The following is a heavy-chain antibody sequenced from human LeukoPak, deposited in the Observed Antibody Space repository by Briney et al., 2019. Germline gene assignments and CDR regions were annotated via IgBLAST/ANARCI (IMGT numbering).Heavy chain of an antibody. CDR2: INRDGSQK. D-gene: IGHD3-16*02. J-gene: IGHJ4*02. Sequence: GGSLRLSCAASGFSLSAYWMTWVRQAPGKGLEWVANINRDGSQKNHVDSVKGRFTISRDHSNNSVSLQMTNLRVEDTAIYYCARGAYRISWPGIDYWGQGTLVTVSS. CDR3: ARGAYRISWPGIDY. V-gene: IGHV3-7*03. CDR1: GFSLSAYW.